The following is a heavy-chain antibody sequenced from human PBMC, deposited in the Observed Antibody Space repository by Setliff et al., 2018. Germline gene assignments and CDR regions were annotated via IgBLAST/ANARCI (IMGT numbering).Heavy chain of an antibody. J-gene: IGHJ1*01. Sequence: ASVKVSCKTSGYTFTNYGITWVRQAPGQGLEWMGWINNYSFKTNYPQKFLGRVTVTTDTSTGTAYMELGSLRSDDTAVYYCSRLVRYCTVTSCQRASGGEHWGQGTLVTVSS. D-gene: IGHD2-8*02. CDR3: SRLVRYCTVTSCQRASGGEH. V-gene: IGHV1-18*01. CDR1: GYTFTNYG. CDR2: INNYSFKT.